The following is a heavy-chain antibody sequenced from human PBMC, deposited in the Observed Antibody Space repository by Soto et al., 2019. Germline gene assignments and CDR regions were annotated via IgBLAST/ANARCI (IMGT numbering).Heavy chain of an antibody. Sequence: QVTLKESGPVLVKPTETLSLTCTVSGFSLSNARMGVSWIRQPPGKALEWLAHIFSNDEKSYSTSMKSRITIAKDTSNIQVVITMSIMDPVDTTTYYCARMGDNWNFFYFDYWGQGTLVTVSS. CDR3: ARMGDNWNFFYFDY. J-gene: IGHJ4*02. CDR1: GFSLSNARMG. V-gene: IGHV2-26*01. D-gene: IGHD1-7*01. CDR2: IFSNDEK.